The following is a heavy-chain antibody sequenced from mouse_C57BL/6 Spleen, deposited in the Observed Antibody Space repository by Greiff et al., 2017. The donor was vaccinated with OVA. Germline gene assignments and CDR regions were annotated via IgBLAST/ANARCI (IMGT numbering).Heavy chain of an antibody. J-gene: IGHJ2*01. CDR2: ILPGSGST. CDR1: GYTFTGYW. D-gene: IGHD1-1*01. Sequence: QVQLQQSGAELMKPGASVKLSCKATGYTFTGYWIEWVKQRPGHGLEWIGEILPGSGSTNYNEKFKGKATFTADTSSNTAYTQLSSLTTEDSAIYYCARSFITTVVATRYFDYWGQGTTLTVSS. V-gene: IGHV1-9*01. CDR3: ARSFITTVVATRYFDY.